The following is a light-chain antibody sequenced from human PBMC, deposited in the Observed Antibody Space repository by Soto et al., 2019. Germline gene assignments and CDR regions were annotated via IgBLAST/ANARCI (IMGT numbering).Light chain of an antibody. CDR2: SGS. Sequence: DIVMTQSPLSLPVTPGEPASISCRSSQSLLHSNGYNYLDWYLQKPGQSPQLLIYSGSIRASGVPDRFIGSGSGTDFTLKISRVEAEDVGAYYCMQGLQAPYTFGQGTKLEIK. J-gene: IGKJ2*01. CDR1: QSLLHSNGYNY. V-gene: IGKV2-28*01. CDR3: MQGLQAPYT.